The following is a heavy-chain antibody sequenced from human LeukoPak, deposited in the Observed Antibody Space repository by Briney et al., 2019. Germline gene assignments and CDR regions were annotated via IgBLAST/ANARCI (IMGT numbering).Heavy chain of an antibody. J-gene: IGHJ4*02. CDR2: IGGSGGRT. V-gene: IGHV3-23*01. CDR1: IFNFSKYA. Sequence: PGGALRLSCVASIFNFSKYAMNWVRQAPGQGLECVLLIGGSGGRTSYADSAKGRFTISRDNSKNTLYLQMNSLRAEDTAVYYCAKARTTEYSSSYDYWGQGTLVTVSS. CDR3: AKARTTEYSSSYDY. D-gene: IGHD6-6*01.